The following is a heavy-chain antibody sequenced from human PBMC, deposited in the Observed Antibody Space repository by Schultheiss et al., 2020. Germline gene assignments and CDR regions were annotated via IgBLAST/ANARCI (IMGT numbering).Heavy chain of an antibody. CDR3: ARGSKAARRGNYFDY. V-gene: IGHV4-34*01. J-gene: IGHJ4*02. CDR1: GGSFSGYY. Sequence: AGSLRLSCAVYGGSFSGYYWSWIRQPPGKGLEWIGEINHSGSTNYNPSLKSRVTISVDTSKNQFSLKLSSVTAADTAVYYCARGSKAARRGNYFDYWGQGTLVTVSS. D-gene: IGHD6-6*01. CDR2: INHSGST.